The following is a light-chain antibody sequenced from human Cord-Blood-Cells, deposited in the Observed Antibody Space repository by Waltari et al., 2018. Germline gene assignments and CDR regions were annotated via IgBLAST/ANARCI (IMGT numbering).Light chain of an antibody. J-gene: IGLJ2*01. V-gene: IGLV3-19*01. CDR1: SLRSYY. CDR3: NSRDSSGNHLV. CDR2: GKN. Sequence: SSELTQDPAVSVALGQTVRITCQGDSLRSYYASWYQKKPGQAPVLFTYGKNNRPSGIPDRFSGSSSGNTASLTITGAQAEDEADYYCNSRDSSGNHLVFGGGTKLTVL.